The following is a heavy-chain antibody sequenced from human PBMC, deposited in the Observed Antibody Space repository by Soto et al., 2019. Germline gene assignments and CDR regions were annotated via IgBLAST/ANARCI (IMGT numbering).Heavy chain of an antibody. CDR1: GVTMSYGGYS. CDR3: ASQETIDYYYYGMDV. J-gene: IGHJ6*02. V-gene: IGHV4-30-2*06. CDR2: ISHLETT. Sequence: SETLSLTCSVSGVTMSYGGYSWSWIRQSPGKGLEWLGYISHLETTYYNPSFKSRLSLSIDRTRNQFSLKLSSVTAADTAVYYCASQETIDYYYYGMDVWGQGTTVT.